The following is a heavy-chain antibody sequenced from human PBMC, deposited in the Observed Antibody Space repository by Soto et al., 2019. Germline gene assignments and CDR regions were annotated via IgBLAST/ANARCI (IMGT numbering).Heavy chain of an antibody. V-gene: IGHV1-69*06. CDR1: GFTFNVYG. CDR3: ARVRDPHLDHYGLDV. J-gene: IGHJ6*02. Sequence: SVKVSCKTSGFTFNVYGIHWVRQAPGQGLEWMGGLIPIYDAPNYAQKLQDRVTITADKSTTTVYLELSSLTSEDTAVYFCARVRDPHLDHYGLDVWGQGTTVTVSS. CDR2: LIPIYDAP.